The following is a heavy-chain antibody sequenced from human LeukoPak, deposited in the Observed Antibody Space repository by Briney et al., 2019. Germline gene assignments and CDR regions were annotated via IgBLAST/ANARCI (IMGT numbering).Heavy chain of an antibody. D-gene: IGHD6-6*01. CDR3: ARLRTGSSSSSY. CDR2: ISYDGSNK. Sequence: GGSLRLSCAASGFTFSSYAMHWVRQAPGKGLEWVAVISYDGSNKYYADSVKGRFTISRDNSKNTLYLQMNSLRAEDTAVYYCARLRTGSSSSSYWGQGTLVTVSP. V-gene: IGHV3-30-3*01. CDR1: GFTFSSYA. J-gene: IGHJ4*02.